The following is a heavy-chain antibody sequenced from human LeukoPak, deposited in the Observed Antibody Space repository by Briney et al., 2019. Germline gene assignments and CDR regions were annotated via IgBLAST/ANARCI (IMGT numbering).Heavy chain of an antibody. Sequence: PSETLSLTCTVPGGSLSSYYWSWIRQPPGKGLEWIGYFHDGGSTNYNPSLRSRVSISVDTSKNQSTLKLSSVTAADTAVYYCARWPSRLNWFDPWGQGTLVTVSS. J-gene: IGHJ5*02. CDR1: GGSLSSYY. V-gene: IGHV4-59*01. D-gene: IGHD6-13*01. CDR2: FHDGGST. CDR3: ARWPSRLNWFDP.